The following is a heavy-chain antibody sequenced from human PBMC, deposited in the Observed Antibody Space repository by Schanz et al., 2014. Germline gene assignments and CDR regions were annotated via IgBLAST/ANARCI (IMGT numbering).Heavy chain of an antibody. Sequence: EVQLLESGGGLVQPGGSLRLSCAASGFTFSSYAMSWVRQAPGRGLEWVSYIGNGGVTIYYADSVKGRFTISRDNAKNSLFLQMNSLRAEDTAVYYCAASSGWHPSTDYWGQGTLVTVSS. J-gene: IGHJ4*02. CDR1: GFTFSSYA. V-gene: IGHV3-48*01. D-gene: IGHD6-19*01. CDR3: AASSGWHPSTDY. CDR2: IGNGGVTI.